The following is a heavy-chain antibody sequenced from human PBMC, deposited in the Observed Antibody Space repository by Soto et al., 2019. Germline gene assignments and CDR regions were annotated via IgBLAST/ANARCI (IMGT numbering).Heavy chain of an antibody. CDR2: ISPHGGGA. V-gene: IGHV1-2*02. Sequence: QVQLVQSGTEIKKPGASVKVSCEASGDTFTGYYVHWVRQAPGQGLEWMGWISPHGGGAKYAQNFQGRVTMTTDTSTSTAYMELRTLRSDDTAVYYCASWLDTAMEYYYGMDVWGQGTTVTVSS. CDR1: GDTFTGYY. D-gene: IGHD5-18*01. J-gene: IGHJ6*02. CDR3: ASWLDTAMEYYYGMDV.